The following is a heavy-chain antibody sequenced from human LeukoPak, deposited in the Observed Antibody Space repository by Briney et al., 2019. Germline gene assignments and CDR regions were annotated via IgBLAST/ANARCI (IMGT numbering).Heavy chain of an antibody. CDR2: FTGSGSTT. Sequence: GGSLRLSCAASGFTFSRYEMNWVRQAPGRGLEWISYFTGSGSTTHYADSVRGRFTISRDNAKNSLYLQMNSLRAEDTAIYYCVREDYGYFDYWGPGILVTVSS. D-gene: IGHD3-16*01. J-gene: IGHJ4*02. V-gene: IGHV3-48*03. CDR3: VREDYGYFDY. CDR1: GFTFSRYE.